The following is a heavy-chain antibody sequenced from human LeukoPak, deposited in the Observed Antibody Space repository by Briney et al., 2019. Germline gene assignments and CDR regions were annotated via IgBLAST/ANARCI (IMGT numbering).Heavy chain of an antibody. CDR3: AKQGQPGAFDI. D-gene: IGHD6-13*01. Sequence: GEPLKISCKGSGYSFTSYWIGWVRQMPGKGLEWMGIIYPCDSDTRYRPSFQGQVTISADKSISPPYLQWCSLKASDPAMYYLAKQGQPGAFDIWGQGTKVTVSS. CDR2: IYPCDSDT. CDR1: GYSFTSYW. J-gene: IGHJ3*02. V-gene: IGHV5-51*01.